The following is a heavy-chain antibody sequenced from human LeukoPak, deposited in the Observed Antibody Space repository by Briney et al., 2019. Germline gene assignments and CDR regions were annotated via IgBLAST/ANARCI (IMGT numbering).Heavy chain of an antibody. V-gene: IGHV4-59*01. J-gene: IGHJ5*02. CDR2: IYHGGST. Sequence: SETLSLTCTVSSGSMRSDYWSWIRQPPGKGLEWIGYIYHGGSTKYNPSLKSRVTMSVDTSKNQFSLKLSSVTAADTAVYYCARSLTGVGKYNWFDPWGQGTLVTVSS. CDR3: ARSLTGVGKYNWFDP. D-gene: IGHD4/OR15-4a*01. CDR1: SGSMRSDY.